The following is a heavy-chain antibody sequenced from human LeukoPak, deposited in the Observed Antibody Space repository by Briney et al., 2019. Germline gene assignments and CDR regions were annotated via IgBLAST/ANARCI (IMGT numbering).Heavy chain of an antibody. CDR1: GFSLSISG. Sequence: GGSLRLSCEASGFSLSISGMNWVRQAPGKGLEWVSYISSSSDLMSYVASVKGRFTVSRDDAKNSLFLQMNSLRDEDTAVYYCARVLRGLYNLGDWGQGTLVTVSS. V-gene: IGHV3-48*02. CDR3: ARVLRGLYNLGD. CDR2: ISSSSDLM. J-gene: IGHJ4*02. D-gene: IGHD3-10*01.